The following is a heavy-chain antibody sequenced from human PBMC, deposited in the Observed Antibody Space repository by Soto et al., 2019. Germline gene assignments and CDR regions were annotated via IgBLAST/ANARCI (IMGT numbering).Heavy chain of an antibody. CDR1: GYTFTGYY. Sequence: GASVKVSCKASGYTFTGYYMHWVRQAPGQGLEWMGWINPNSGGTNYAQKSQGWVTMTRDTSISTAYMELSRLRSDDTAVYYCARDTRGTIFGVVIYPPTYYFDYWGQGTLVTVSS. CDR2: INPNSGGT. CDR3: ARDTRGTIFGVVIYPPTYYFDY. V-gene: IGHV1-2*04. D-gene: IGHD3-3*01. J-gene: IGHJ4*02.